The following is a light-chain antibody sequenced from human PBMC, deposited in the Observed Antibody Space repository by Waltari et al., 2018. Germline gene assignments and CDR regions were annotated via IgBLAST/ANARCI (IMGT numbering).Light chain of an antibody. V-gene: IGKV3-11*01. CDR2: DAS. Sequence: EIVLTQSPATLSLSPGQRATLSCRASQSVDTSLAWYRHKPGRPPRLLIYDASNRAHGIPARFSGSGSGTDFTLTISSLDPEDFAVYFCQQRGDWQMSFGGGTKIEIK. CDR1: QSVDTS. CDR3: QQRGDWQMS. J-gene: IGKJ4*01.